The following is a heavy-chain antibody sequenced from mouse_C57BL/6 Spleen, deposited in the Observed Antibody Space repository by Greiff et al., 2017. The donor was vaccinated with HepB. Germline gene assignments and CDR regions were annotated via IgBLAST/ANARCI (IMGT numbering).Heavy chain of an antibody. Sequence: QVQLQQSGAELVKPGASVKISCKASGYTFSSYWMNWVKQRPGKGLEWIGQIYPGDGDINYNVKFKGKATLTADKSYSTAYMQLSGLTSEDSSVYFCARTDYYGSGRDLDVWGTGTTVTVSS. CDR1: GYTFSSYW. CDR2: IYPGDGDI. D-gene: IGHD1-1*01. V-gene: IGHV1-80*01. J-gene: IGHJ1*03. CDR3: ARTDYYGSGRDLDV.